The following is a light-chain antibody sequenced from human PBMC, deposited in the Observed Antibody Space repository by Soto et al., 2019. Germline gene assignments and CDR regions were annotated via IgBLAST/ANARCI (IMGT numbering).Light chain of an antibody. CDR1: QSLFYSSNNNDY. V-gene: IGKV4-1*01. CDR2: WAS. CDR3: QKYYSTPQT. J-gene: IGKJ1*01. Sequence: DIVMTQSPDSLAVSLGERATINCKSSQSLFYSSNNNDYLAWYQQKPGQPPKLLIYWASTRESGVPDRFSGSGSGTDFTLTISSLQAEDVAVYYCQKYYSTPQTFGQGTKLEIK.